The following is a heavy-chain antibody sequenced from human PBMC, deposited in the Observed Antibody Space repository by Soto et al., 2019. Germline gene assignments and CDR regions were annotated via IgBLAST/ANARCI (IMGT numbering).Heavy chain of an antibody. CDR2: ISGSGGST. J-gene: IGHJ4*02. V-gene: IGHV3-23*01. D-gene: IGHD3-3*01. CDR3: AKDLRHDFWSGPDY. CDR1: GFTFSSYA. Sequence: GGSLRLSCAASGFTFSSYAMGWVRQAPGKGLEWVSAISGSGGSTYYADSVKGRFTISRDNSKNTLYLQMNSLRAEDTAVYYCAKDLRHDFWSGPDYWGQGTLVTVSS.